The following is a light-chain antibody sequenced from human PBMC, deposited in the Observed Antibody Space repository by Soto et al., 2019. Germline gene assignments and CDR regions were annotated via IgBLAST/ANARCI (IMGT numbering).Light chain of an antibody. CDR3: QTGGTGIHVV. Sequence: QLVLTQSPSASASLGASVKLTCTLSSGHSSYAIAWHQQQTEKGPRYLMKLDSDGSHTKGDAIPDRFSGSSSGAERYLTISSLQSEYEADYYCQTGGTGIHVVFGGGTKLTVL. CDR1: SGHSSYA. J-gene: IGLJ2*01. V-gene: IGLV4-69*01. CDR2: LDSDGSH.